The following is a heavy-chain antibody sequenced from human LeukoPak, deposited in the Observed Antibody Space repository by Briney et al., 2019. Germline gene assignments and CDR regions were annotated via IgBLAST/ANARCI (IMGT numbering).Heavy chain of an antibody. CDR2: MNPNSGNT. CDR1: GNTFTSYE. J-gene: IGHJ4*02. V-gene: IGHV1-8*01. CDR3: ATTSSGWYGTHHDY. D-gene: IGHD6-19*01. Sequence: ASVKVSCKASGNTFTSYEINWVRQATGQGLEWMGWMNPNSGNTGYAQKFQGRVTMTRNTSISTAYMELSSLRSEDTAVYYCATTSSGWYGTHHDYWGQGTLVTVSS.